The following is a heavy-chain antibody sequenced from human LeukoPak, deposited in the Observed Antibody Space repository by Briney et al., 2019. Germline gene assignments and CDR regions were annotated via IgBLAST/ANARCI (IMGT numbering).Heavy chain of an antibody. D-gene: IGHD6-19*01. CDR1: GGSISSYY. Sequence: PSETLSLTCTVSGGSISSYYWSWIRQPPGKGLEWIGCIYHSGSTDYNPSLKSRVTISVDTSKKQFSLKLSSVTAADTAVYYCALTISVAGSNWFDPWGQGTLVTVSS. CDR3: ALTISVAGSNWFDP. V-gene: IGHV4-59*01. CDR2: IYHSGST. J-gene: IGHJ5*02.